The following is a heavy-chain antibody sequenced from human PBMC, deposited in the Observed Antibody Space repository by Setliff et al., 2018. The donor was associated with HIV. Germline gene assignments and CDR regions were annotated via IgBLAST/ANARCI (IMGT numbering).Heavy chain of an antibody. V-gene: IGHV6-1*01. Sequence: SQTLSLTCAISGDSVSSNSATWNWIRQSPSRGLEWLGETYYRSKWYNNYAVSVKSRMILNPDTSKEWFSLQLTSVTRADTATYYCVRGGGEHYDFLSGHYTPWGDFWGQGTLVTVSS. D-gene: IGHD3-3*01. CDR2: TYYRSKWYN. CDR3: VRGGGEHYDFLSGHYTPWGDF. J-gene: IGHJ4*02. CDR1: GDSVSSNSAT.